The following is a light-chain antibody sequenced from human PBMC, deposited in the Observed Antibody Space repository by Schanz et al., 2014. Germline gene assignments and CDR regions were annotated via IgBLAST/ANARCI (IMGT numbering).Light chain of an antibody. J-gene: IGKJ4*01. CDR2: DAS. Sequence: EIVLTQSPGTLSLSPGERATLSCRASQSVSSSYLAWYQQKPGQAPRLLISDASTRATGVPARFSGSGSGTEFSLTISSLQSEDFAVYYCQHYGNWPLTFGGGTKVEIK. V-gene: IGKV3-15*01. CDR1: QSVSSSY. CDR3: QHYGNWPLT.